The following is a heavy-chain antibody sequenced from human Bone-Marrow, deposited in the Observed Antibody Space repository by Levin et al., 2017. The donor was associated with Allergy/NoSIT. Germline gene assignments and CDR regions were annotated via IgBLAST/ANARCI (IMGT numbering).Heavy chain of an antibody. CDR3: ARDGVWFGEFVDTFYYYGLDV. V-gene: IGHV3-33*01. CDR1: GYSFNSYG. Sequence: GESLKISCAASGYSFNSYGMHWVRQAPGKGLEWVAVIWYDGTQKYYEDSVKGRFTISRDSSKNTVYLQMSSLRAEDTAVYYCARDGVWFGEFVDTFYYYGLDVWGQGTTVTVSS. J-gene: IGHJ6*02. CDR2: IWYDGTQK. D-gene: IGHD3-10*01.